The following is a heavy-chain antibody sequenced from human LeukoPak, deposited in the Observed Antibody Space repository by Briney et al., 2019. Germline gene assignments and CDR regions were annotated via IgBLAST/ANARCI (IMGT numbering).Heavy chain of an antibody. J-gene: IGHJ4*02. Sequence: SETLSLTCTVSGGSISSSSYYWGWIRQPPGKGLEWIGSIYYSGSTYYNPSLKSRVTISVDTSKNQFSLKLSSVTAADTAVYYCARHVTGRYSGSYYVFDYWGQGTLITVSS. D-gene: IGHD1-26*01. CDR3: ARHVTGRYSGSYYVFDY. CDR1: GGSISSSSYY. CDR2: IYYSGST. V-gene: IGHV4-39*01.